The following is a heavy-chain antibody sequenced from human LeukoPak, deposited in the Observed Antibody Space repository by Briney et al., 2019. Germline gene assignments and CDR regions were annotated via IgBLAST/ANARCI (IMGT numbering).Heavy chain of an antibody. CDR1: GYTLTSYD. J-gene: IGHJ3*02. Sequence: ASVKVSCKASGYTLTSYDINWVRQATGQGLEWMGWMNPNSGNTGYAQKFQGRVTITRNTSISTAYMELSSLRSEDTAVYYCARGHIVVNDAFDIWGQGTMVTVSS. D-gene: IGHD2-15*01. V-gene: IGHV1-8*03. CDR3: ARGHIVVNDAFDI. CDR2: MNPNSGNT.